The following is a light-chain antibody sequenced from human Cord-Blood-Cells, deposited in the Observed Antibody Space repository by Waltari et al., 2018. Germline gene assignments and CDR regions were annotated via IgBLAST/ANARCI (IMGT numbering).Light chain of an antibody. CDR2: DAS. J-gene: IGKJ5*01. V-gene: IGKV3-11*01. CDR1: QSVSSY. CDR3: QQRSNWPPIT. Sequence: EIVLTQSPATLSLSPGERATLSCRASQSVSSYLAWYQQKPGQDPRLLIYDASNRATGIPARFSCSGSGTDFTLTISSLEPEDFAVYYCQQRSNWPPITFGQGTRLEIK.